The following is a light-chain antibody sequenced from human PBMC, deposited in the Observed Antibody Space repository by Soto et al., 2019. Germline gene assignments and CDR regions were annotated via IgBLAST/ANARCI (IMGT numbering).Light chain of an antibody. CDR3: QQYNSWPPIT. J-gene: IGKJ5*01. Sequence: EIVMTQSPATLSVSPVEGVTLSCRASESVRSKVAWYQQKPGQAPRLLIYGSSTRATGIPDRFRGSGSGTEYTLTISSLQSEDFAVYYCQQYNSWPPITFGQGTRLEIK. CDR2: GSS. CDR1: ESVRSK. V-gene: IGKV3-15*01.